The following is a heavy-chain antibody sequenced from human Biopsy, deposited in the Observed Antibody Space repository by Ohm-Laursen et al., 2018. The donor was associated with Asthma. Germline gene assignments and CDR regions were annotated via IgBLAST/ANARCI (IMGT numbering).Heavy chain of an antibody. D-gene: IGHD6-13*01. J-gene: IGHJ6*02. CDR1: SGSGGYLRSGNYY. V-gene: IGHV4-39*01. Sequence: SETLSLTCGLSSGSGGYLRSGNYYWGWIRPPPGKGLERIGSIYYSGTTSYNPSLECRVTVSADTSKNQFSLKLTSVSTAHTTVYYCVRGSSSWHHGPFHYYYGLDVWGQGTTATVSS. CDR2: IYYSGTT. CDR3: VRGSSSWHHGPFHYYYGLDV.